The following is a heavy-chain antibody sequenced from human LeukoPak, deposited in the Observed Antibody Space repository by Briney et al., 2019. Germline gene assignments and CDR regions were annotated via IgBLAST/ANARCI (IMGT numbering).Heavy chain of an antibody. CDR1: GYSFTSYW. CDR2: IYPGDSDI. CDR3: ARPNCSGGSCYGTFYFDC. Sequence: GESLKISCKGSGYSFTSYWIGWVRQMPGKGLEWMGIIYPGDSDIRYSPSFQGQVTISADKSISTAYLQWTSLKASDTAMYYCARPNCSGGSCYGTFYFDCWGQGTLVTVSS. D-gene: IGHD2-15*01. V-gene: IGHV5-51*01. J-gene: IGHJ4*02.